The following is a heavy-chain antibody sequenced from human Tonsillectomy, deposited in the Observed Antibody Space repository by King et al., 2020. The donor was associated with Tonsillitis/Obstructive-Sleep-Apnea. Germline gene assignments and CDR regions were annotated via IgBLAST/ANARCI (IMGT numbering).Heavy chain of an antibody. CDR3: ARARIFGVVNGYFMDV. CDR1: GGTFSSYA. J-gene: IGHJ6*03. CDR2: IIPLFGTA. D-gene: IGHD3-3*01. V-gene: IGHV1-69*01. Sequence: QLVQSGAEVKKPGSSVKVSCKASGGTFSSYAITWVLQAPGLGLEWMGWIIPLFGTANYAKKFQGRVTITADESTSTGYMELSSLRSEDTAGYYCARARIFGVVNGYFMDVWGKGTTVTVSS.